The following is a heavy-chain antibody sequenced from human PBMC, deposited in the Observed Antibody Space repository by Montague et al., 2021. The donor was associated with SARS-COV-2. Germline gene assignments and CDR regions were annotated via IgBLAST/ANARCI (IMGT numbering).Heavy chain of an antibody. CDR2: VTHSGNT. J-gene: IGHJ5*02. V-gene: IGHV4-34*01. Sequence: SETLSLTCAGDTDSCIGDYWSWIRQNPGKGLEWIGQVTHSGNTKHNPSLQSRVTISVDKSKNQFSLKLRSLTAADTAVYYCARGADYDFWSGFLRYKWFGPWGQGTPVIVSS. D-gene: IGHD3-3*01. CDR1: TDSCIGDY. CDR3: ARGADYDFWSGFLRYKWFGP.